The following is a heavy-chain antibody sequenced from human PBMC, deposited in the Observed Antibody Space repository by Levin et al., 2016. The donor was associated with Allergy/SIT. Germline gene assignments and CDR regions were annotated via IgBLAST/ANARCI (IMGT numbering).Heavy chain of an antibody. D-gene: IGHD3-16*01. V-gene: IGHV3-74*01. CDR1: GFTSSFYW. CDR3: ARGGGREWNYVVALGESDY. Sequence: GESLKISCTASGFTSSFYWMHWVRQAPGKGLVWVSRINSDGTTTNYADSVKGRFTISRDNAKNTVYLQMNGLRAEDTAVYYCARGGGREWNYVVALGESDYSGQGTLVTVSS. J-gene: IGHJ4*02. CDR2: INSDGTTT.